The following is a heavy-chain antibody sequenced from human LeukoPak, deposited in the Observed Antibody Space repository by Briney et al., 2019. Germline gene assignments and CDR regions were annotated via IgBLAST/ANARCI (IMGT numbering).Heavy chain of an antibody. CDR2: MNPNSGNA. D-gene: IGHD3-22*01. Sequence: SVKVSCKASGYTFTSYDINWVRQATGQGLEWMGWMNPNSGNAGYAQKFQGRVTMTRNTSISTAYMELSSLRSEDTAVYYCASSLPSVVVITNWGQGTLVTLSS. V-gene: IGHV1-8*01. CDR1: GYTFTSYD. CDR3: ASSLPSVVVITN. J-gene: IGHJ4*02.